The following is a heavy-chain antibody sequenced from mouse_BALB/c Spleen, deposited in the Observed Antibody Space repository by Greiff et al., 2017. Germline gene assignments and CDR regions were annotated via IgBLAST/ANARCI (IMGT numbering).Heavy chain of an antibody. Sequence: EVKLQQPGSELVRPGASVKLSCKASGYTFTSYWMHWVKQRPGQGLEWIGAIYPGNSDTSYNQKFKGKAKLTAVTSTSTAYMELSSLTNEDSAVYYCTRELLLRYLYFDYWGQGTTLTVSS. J-gene: IGHJ2*01. CDR2: IYPGNSDT. V-gene: IGHV1-5*01. CDR3: TRELLLRYLYFDY. CDR1: GYTFTSYW. D-gene: IGHD1-1*01.